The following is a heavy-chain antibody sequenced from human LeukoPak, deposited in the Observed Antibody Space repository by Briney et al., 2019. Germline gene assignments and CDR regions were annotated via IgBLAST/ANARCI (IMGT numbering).Heavy chain of an antibody. V-gene: IGHV1-18*01. CDR2: ISAYNGNT. D-gene: IGHD3-3*01. Sequence: ASVKVSCKASGYTFTSYGISWVRQAPGQGLEWMGWISAYNGNTNYAQKLQGRVTMTTDTSTSTAYMELRSLRSDDTAVYYCARPQPRHKYDFWSGYYVGMDVWGQGTTVTVSS. CDR3: ARPQPRHKYDFWSGYYVGMDV. J-gene: IGHJ6*02. CDR1: GYTFTSYG.